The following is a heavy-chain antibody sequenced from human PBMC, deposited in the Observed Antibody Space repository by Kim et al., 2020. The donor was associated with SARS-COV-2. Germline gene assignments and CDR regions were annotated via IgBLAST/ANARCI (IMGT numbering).Heavy chain of an antibody. V-gene: IGHV3-23*01. Sequence: GGSLRLSCAASGFTFSSYAMSWVRQAPGKGLEWVSSISGSGGSTYYADSVKGRFTISRDNSKNTLYLQMNSLRAEDTAVYYCAPDDPFRYCSGGSCYSFTFDYWGQGTLVTVSS. CDR3: APDDPFRYCSGGSCYSFTFDY. J-gene: IGHJ4*02. CDR1: GFTFSSYA. D-gene: IGHD2-15*01. CDR2: ISGSGGST.